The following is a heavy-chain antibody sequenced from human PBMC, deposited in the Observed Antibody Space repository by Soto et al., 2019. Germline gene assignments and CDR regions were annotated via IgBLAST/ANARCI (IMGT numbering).Heavy chain of an antibody. D-gene: IGHD3-10*01. V-gene: IGHV3-53*01. CDR3: ARAGSGTYFVYHYGMDV. J-gene: IGHJ6*02. CDR2: IYSGGGT. Sequence: PGGSLRLSCAASGFTVSNNYMSWVRQAPGKGLEWVSVIYSGGGTYYADSVKGRFTISRDNSRNTLYLQLNGLRAEDTAVYYCARAGSGTYFVYHYGMDVWGQGTTVTVSS. CDR1: GFTVSNNY.